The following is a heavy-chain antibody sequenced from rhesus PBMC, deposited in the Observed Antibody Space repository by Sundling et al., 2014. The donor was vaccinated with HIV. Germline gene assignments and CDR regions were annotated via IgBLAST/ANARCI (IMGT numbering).Heavy chain of an antibody. CDR2: INPKTGGT. CDR3: ARDSAPEDDYGYYYKIDY. D-gene: IGHD3-9*01. CDR1: GYTFTDYY. V-gene: IGHV1-138*01. J-gene: IGHJ4*01. Sequence: QVQLVQSGAEVKKPGSSVKVSCKASGYTFTDYYIHWVRQAPGQGLEWMGEINPKTGGTNYAQKFQGRVTMTRDTSTSTAYMELSSLRSEDTAVYYCARDSAPEDDYGYYYKIDYWGQGVLVTVSS.